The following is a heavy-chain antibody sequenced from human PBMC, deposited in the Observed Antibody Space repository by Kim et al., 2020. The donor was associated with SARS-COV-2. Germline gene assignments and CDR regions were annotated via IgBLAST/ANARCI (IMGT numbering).Heavy chain of an antibody. D-gene: IGHD5-18*01. V-gene: IGHV6-1*01. CDR3: ARESSNIRTVTDTAMDPSYYGMDV. CDR1: GDSVSSNSAA. J-gene: IGHJ6*02. Sequence: SQTLSLTCAISGDSVSSNSAAWNWIRQSPSRGLEWLGRTYYRSKWYNDYAVSVKSRITINPDTSKNQFSLQLNSVTPEDTAVYYCARESSNIRTVTDTAMDPSYYGMDVWGQGTTVTVSS. CDR2: TYYRSKWYN.